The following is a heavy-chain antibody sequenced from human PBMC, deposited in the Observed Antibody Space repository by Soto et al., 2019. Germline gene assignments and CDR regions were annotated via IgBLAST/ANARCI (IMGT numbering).Heavy chain of an antibody. CDR1: GGTFSSYA. CDR3: ARGPTDFWSGYSVMMDY. J-gene: IGHJ4*02. V-gene: IGHV1-69*13. CDR2: IIPIFGTA. Sequence: ASVKVSCKASGGTFSSYAISWVRQAPGQGLEWMGGIIPIFGTANYAQKFQGRVTITADESTSTAYMELSSLRSEDTAVYYCARGPTDFWSGYSVMMDYWGQGTLVTVSS. D-gene: IGHD3-3*01.